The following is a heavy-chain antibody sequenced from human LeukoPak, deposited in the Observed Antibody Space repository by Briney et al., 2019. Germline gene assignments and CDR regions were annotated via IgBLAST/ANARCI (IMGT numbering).Heavy chain of an antibody. J-gene: IGHJ3*02. V-gene: IGHV3-72*01. D-gene: IGHD2-2*01. CDR1: EFTFSDHY. CDR3: ARVRYCSSTTCRGAFDI. Sequence: GGSLRLSCAASEFTFSDHYMDWVRQAPGKGLEWVGRTRNKANSYTTEYDASVKGRFTISRDDSEKSLYLQMNSLKTEDTAVYYCARVRYCSSTTCRGAFDIWGQGTMVTVSS. CDR2: TRNKANSYTT.